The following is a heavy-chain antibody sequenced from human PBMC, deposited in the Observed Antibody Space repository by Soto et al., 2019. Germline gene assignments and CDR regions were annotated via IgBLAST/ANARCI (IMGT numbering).Heavy chain of an antibody. D-gene: IGHD6-6*01. CDR3: ARDPSSSSSYYYYYGMDV. J-gene: IGHJ6*02. V-gene: IGHV1-69*13. CDR2: IIPIFGTA. Sequence: SVKVSCKASGGTFSSYAISWVRQAPGQGLEWMGGIIPIFGTANYAQKFQGRVTITADESTSTAYMELSSLRSEDTAVYYCARDPSSSSSYYYYYGMDVWGQGTTVTVSS. CDR1: GGTFSSYA.